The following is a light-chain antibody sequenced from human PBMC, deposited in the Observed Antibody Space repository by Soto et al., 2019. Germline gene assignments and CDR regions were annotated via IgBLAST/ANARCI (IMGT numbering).Light chain of an antibody. CDR3: KQYNNWPRT. V-gene: IGKV3-15*01. Sequence: EIVMTQSPATLSVSPGERATLSCRASQSVSSNLAWYQQKPGQAPTLLIYGASTRATGILARFSRSGSGTEFTLTISSVESEDFAVYYCKQYNNWPRTFGQGTKVEIK. CDR1: QSVSSN. J-gene: IGKJ1*01. CDR2: GAS.